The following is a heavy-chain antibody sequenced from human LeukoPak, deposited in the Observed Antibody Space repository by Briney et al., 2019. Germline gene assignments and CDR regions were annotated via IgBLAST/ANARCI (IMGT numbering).Heavy chain of an antibody. CDR1: GFTFSYYG. Sequence: GGSLRLSCVASGFTFSYYGMHWVRQAPGKGLEWVAFIRYDGSNKYYADSVKGRFTISRDNSKNTLYLQMNSLRAEDTAVYYCAKGYGSGSYYAWTFDYWGQGTLVTVSS. CDR3: AKGYGSGSYYAWTFDY. J-gene: IGHJ4*02. V-gene: IGHV3-30*02. CDR2: IRYDGSNK. D-gene: IGHD3-10*01.